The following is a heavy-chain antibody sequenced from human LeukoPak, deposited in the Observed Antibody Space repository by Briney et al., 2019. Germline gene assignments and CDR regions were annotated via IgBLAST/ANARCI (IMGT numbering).Heavy chain of an antibody. V-gene: IGHV3-30-3*01. CDR3: ARDTNTIWDAFDI. CDR2: ISYDGSNK. D-gene: IGHD3-3*01. J-gene: IGHJ3*02. Sequence: PGRSLRLSCAASGFTFSSYAMHWVRQAPGKGLEWVAVISYDGSNKYYADSVKGRFTISRDNSKNTLYLQMNSLRAEDTAVYYCARDTNTIWDAFDIWGQGTMVTVSS. CDR1: GFTFSSYA.